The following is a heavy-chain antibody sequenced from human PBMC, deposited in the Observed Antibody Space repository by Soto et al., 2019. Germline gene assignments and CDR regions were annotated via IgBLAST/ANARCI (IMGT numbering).Heavy chain of an antibody. D-gene: IGHD2-2*02. CDR3: AREYTAWPLAYGLDV. J-gene: IGHJ6*02. Sequence: GGSLRLSCVGSGFTFSTYSINWVRQAPGKGLEWVTSISSRSDIYYADSVKGRFTISRDNAKNSVSLQMNSLRAEDTAVYYCAREYTAWPLAYGLDVWGQGTTVTVSS. CDR2: ISSRSDI. V-gene: IGHV3-21*01. CDR1: GFTFSTYS.